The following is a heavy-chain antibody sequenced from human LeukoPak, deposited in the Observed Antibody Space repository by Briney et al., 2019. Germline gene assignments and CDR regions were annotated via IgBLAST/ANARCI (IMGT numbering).Heavy chain of an antibody. D-gene: IGHD3-10*01. Sequence: ASVKVSCKASGYTFTCYYMHWVRQAPGQGLEWMGWINPNSGGTNYAQKFQGRVTMTRDTSISTAYMELSRLRSDDTAVYYCARDRIFGSGSYYSALDYWGQGTLVTVSS. J-gene: IGHJ4*02. CDR3: ARDRIFGSGSYYSALDY. CDR2: INPNSGGT. CDR1: GYTFTCYY. V-gene: IGHV1-2*02.